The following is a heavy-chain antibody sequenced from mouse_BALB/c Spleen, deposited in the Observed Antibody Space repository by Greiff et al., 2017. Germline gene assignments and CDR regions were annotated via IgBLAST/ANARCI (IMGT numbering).Heavy chain of an antibody. CDR3: ADSYAMDY. V-gene: IGHV5-6-5*01. CDR1: GFTFSSYA. CDR2: ISSGGST. J-gene: IGHJ4*01. Sequence: EVMLVESGGGLVKPGGSLKLSCAASGFTFSSYAMSWVRQTPEKRLEWVASISSGGSTYYPDSVKGRFTISRDNARNILYLQMSSLRSEDTAMYYCADSYAMDYWGQGTSVTVSS.